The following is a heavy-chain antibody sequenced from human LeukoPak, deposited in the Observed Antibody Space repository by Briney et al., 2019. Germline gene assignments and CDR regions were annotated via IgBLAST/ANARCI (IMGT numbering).Heavy chain of an antibody. D-gene: IGHD6-6*01. Sequence: SSETLSLTCTVSGGSISSGGYYWSWIRQHPGKGLEWIGYIYYSGSTYYNPSLKSRVAISVDTSKNQFSLKLSSVTAADTAVYYCARSFTGSSSYWFDPWGQGTLVTVSS. J-gene: IGHJ5*02. CDR1: GGSISSGGYY. CDR3: ARSFTGSSSYWFDP. CDR2: IYYSGST. V-gene: IGHV4-31*03.